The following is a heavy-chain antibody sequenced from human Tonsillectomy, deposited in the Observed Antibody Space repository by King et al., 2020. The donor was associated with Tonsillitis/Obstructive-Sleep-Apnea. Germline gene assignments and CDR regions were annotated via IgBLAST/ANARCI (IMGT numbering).Heavy chain of an antibody. CDR3: AHRLRFGDFDAFDI. CDR1: GFSLSTSGVG. CDR2: IYWVVDK. J-gene: IGHJ3*02. D-gene: IGHD3-10*01. V-gene: IGHV2-5*02. Sequence: ITLKESGPTLVKPTQTLTLTCTFSGFSLSTSGVGVGWIRQPPGKALEGLALIYWVVDKRYSPSLKSRLTITKDTSKNQVVLTMTNMDPVDTATFYCAHRLRFGDFDAFDIWGQGTMVTVSS.